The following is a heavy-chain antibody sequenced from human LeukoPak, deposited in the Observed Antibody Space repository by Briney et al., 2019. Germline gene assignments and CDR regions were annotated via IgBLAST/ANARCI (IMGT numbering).Heavy chain of an antibody. D-gene: IGHD3-10*01. CDR3: ARDLPALSMVRGVMDY. Sequence: GASVKVSCKASGYTFTGYYMHWVRQAPGQGLEWMGWINPNSGGTNYAQKLQGRVTMTTDTSTSTAYMELRSLRSDDTAVYYCARDLPALSMVRGVMDYWGQGTLVTVSS. CDR1: GYTFTGYY. CDR2: INPNSGGT. J-gene: IGHJ4*02. V-gene: IGHV1-2*02.